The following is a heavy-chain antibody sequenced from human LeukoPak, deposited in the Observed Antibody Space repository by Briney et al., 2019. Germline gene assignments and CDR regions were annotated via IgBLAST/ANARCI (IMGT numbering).Heavy chain of an antibody. J-gene: IGHJ5*02. CDR2: INPSGGST. CDR3: ARDPVPAVAGKEIRSWWFDP. D-gene: IGHD6-19*01. CDR1: GYTFTSYY. Sequence: ASVKVSCKASGYTFTSYYMHWVRQAPGQGLEWMGIINPSGGSTSYAQKFQGRVTMTRDTSTSTVYMELSSLRSEDTAVYYCARDPVPAVAGKEIRSWWFDPWGQGTLVTVSS. V-gene: IGHV1-46*01.